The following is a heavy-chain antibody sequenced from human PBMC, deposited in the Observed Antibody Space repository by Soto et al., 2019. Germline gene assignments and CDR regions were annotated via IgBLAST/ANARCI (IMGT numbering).Heavy chain of an antibody. CDR3: ARARQRTVTPHHFDY. Sequence: ASVKRSCKASGGTFSSYAISWVRQAPGQGLEWMGGIIPIFGTANYAQKFQGRVTITADESTSTAYMELSSLRSEDTAVYYCARARQRTVTPHHFDYWGQGTLVTVSS. CDR2: IIPIFGTA. CDR1: GGTFSSYA. D-gene: IGHD4-4*01. V-gene: IGHV1-69*13. J-gene: IGHJ4*02.